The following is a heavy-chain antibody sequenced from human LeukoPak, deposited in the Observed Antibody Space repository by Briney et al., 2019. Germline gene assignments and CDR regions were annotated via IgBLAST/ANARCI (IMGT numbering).Heavy chain of an antibody. CDR2: ISSSSSYI. CDR3: CSHYGSASYYLRTFDY. CDR1: GFTFSSYS. D-gene: IGHD3-10*01. V-gene: IGHV3-21*01. Sequence: GGSLRLSCAASGFTFSSYSMNWVRQAPGKGLEWVSSISSSSSYIYYAGSVKGRFTISRDNAKNSLYLQMNSLRAEDTAVYYCCSHYGSASYYLRTFDYWGQGTLVTVSS. J-gene: IGHJ4*02.